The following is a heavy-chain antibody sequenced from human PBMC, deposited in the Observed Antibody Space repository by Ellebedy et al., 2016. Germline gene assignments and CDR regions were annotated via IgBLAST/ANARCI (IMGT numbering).Heavy chain of an antibody. CDR2: ISRASDP. CDR3: TTDGSEWSRDY. J-gene: IGHJ4*02. V-gene: IGHV3-69-1*01. CDR1: GFTFSVRG. Sequence: GESLKISXVGSGFTFSVRGMTWVRQAPGKGLECVATISRASDPYYADSVKARFTISRNNGMNSVFLQMNSLRVEDTALYYCTTDGSEWSRDYWGQGTLVTVSS. D-gene: IGHD3-3*01.